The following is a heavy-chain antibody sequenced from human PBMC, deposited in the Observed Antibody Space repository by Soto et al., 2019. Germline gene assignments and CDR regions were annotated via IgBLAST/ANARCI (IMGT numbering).Heavy chain of an antibody. V-gene: IGHV4-39*01. Sequence: SETLSLTCTVSCDSIRSSSYWGWIRQPPGKGLEWIGSIYSTGNTYYNPSLNSQVTISVDTSKNQFSLNVISVTAADTAVYYCRRSSRYSTDVWGQGTTVT. J-gene: IGHJ6*02. D-gene: IGHD6-13*01. CDR1: CDSIRSSSY. CDR3: RRSSRYSTDV. CDR2: IYSTGNT.